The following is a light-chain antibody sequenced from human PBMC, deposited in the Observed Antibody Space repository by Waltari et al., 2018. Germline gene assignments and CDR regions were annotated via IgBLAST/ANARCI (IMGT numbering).Light chain of an antibody. J-gene: IGKJ4*01. CDR1: HSVSTW. V-gene: IGKV1D-16*01. CDR2: TAS. Sequence: DVQLTQSPSSLSASVGDRVSITCRASHSVSTWVAWYQLKAGQPPKSLISTASNLESGVPSRFSGSGSGTLFTLTITNLQPEDYATYFCQQYNNYPLTFGGGTKVEI. CDR3: QQYNNYPLT.